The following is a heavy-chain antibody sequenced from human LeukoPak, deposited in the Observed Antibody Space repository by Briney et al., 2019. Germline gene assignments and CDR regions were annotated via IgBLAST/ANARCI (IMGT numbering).Heavy chain of an antibody. CDR2: ISSSSSYI. CDR3: AKDYYYGSGSYYTRFDY. V-gene: IGHV3-21*01. J-gene: IGHJ4*02. Sequence: PGGTLRLSCAASGFNFRIHGINWVRQAPGKGLEWVSSISSSSSYIYYADSVKGRFTISRDNSKSTLYLQMNSLRAEDTAMYYCAKDYYYGSGSYYTRFDYWGQGTLVTVSS. CDR1: GFNFRIHG. D-gene: IGHD3-10*01.